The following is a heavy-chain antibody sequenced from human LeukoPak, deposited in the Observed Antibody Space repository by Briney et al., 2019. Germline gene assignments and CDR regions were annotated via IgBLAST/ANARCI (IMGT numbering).Heavy chain of an antibody. CDR1: GYSISSGYY. CDR2: IYHSGST. V-gene: IGHV4-38-2*01. D-gene: IGHD3-3*01. J-gene: IGHJ4*02. Sequence: SETLSLTCAVSGYSISSGYYWGWIRQPPGKGLEWIGSIYHSGSTYYNPSLKSRVTISVDTSKNQFSLKLSSVTAADTAVYYCARLYYDFWSGYSYFDYWGQGTLVTVSS. CDR3: ARLYYDFWSGYSYFDY.